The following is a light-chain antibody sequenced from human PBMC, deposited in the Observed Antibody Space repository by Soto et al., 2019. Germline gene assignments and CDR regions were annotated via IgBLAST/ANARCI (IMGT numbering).Light chain of an antibody. CDR3: SSYTGSSTLVV. CDR2: DVS. J-gene: IGLJ2*01. V-gene: IGLV2-14*01. Sequence: QSALTQPASASGSPGQSVTISCTGTSSDVGGYNYVSWYQQHPGKAPKLMIYDVSNRPSGVPNRFSGSKSGNTASLTISGLQAEDEADYYCSSYTGSSTLVVFGGGTKLTVL. CDR1: SSDVGGYNY.